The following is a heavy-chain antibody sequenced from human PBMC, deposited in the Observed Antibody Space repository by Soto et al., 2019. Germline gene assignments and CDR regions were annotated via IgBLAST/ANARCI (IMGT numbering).Heavy chain of an antibody. CDR2: IYYSGST. V-gene: IGHV4-59*08. Sequence: ASETLSLTCTVSGGSISSFYWSWIRQPPGKGLEWVGYIYYSGSTNYNPSLKSRVTISVDTSKNQFSLKLSSVTAADTAVYYCARLGEDIVVVPAANQYYYYYYYMDVWGKGTTVTVSS. J-gene: IGHJ6*03. CDR1: GGSISSFY. D-gene: IGHD2-2*01. CDR3: ARLGEDIVVVPAANQYYYYYYYMDV.